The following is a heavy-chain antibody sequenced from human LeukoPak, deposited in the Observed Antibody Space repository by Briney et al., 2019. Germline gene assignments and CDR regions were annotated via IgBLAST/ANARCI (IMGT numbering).Heavy chain of an antibody. CDR3: AKHLGSHSFLFYYMDV. J-gene: IGHJ6*03. CDR2: LSGSGGAT. CDR1: EFTFSRFA. V-gene: IGHV3-23*01. D-gene: IGHD2-21*01. Sequence: GRSLRLSCEASEFTFSRFAMSWIRQPQGTGLEWVSTLSGSGGATYYADSVRGRFTTSRDHSKDPLYLQMDNLRADDTAVYYCAKHLGSHSFLFYYMDVWGKGTSVIVSS.